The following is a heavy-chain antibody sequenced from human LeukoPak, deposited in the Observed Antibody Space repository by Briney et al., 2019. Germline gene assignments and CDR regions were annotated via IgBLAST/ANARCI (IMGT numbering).Heavy chain of an antibody. CDR1: GFTFSSHA. Sequence: GGSLRLSCAASGFTFSSHAIHWVRQAPGKGLEWVAVISKDGNIKFYADSVKGRFTISRDNSKNTLYLQMNSLRAEDTAVYYCARDSPYSSSWYATYYFDYWGQGTLVTVSS. D-gene: IGHD6-13*01. V-gene: IGHV3-30*01. CDR3: ARDSPYSSSWYATYYFDY. J-gene: IGHJ4*02. CDR2: ISKDGNIK.